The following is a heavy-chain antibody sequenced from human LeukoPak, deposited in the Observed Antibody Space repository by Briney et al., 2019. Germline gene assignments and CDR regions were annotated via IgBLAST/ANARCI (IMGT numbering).Heavy chain of an antibody. D-gene: IGHD2-2*01. J-gene: IGHJ4*02. CDR3: ARQGAYCSSTSCYEPFDY. V-gene: IGHV4-39*01. CDR1: GGSISSSSYY. CDR2: IYYSGST. Sequence: ASETLSLTCTVSGGSISSSSYYWGWIRQPPGKGLEWIGSIYYSGSTYYNPSLKSRVTISVDTSKNQFSLKLSSVTAADTAVYYCARQGAYCSSTSCYEPFDYWGQGTLVTVSS.